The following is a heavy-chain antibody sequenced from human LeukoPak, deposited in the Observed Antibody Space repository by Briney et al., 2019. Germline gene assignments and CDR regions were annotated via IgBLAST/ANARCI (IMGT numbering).Heavy chain of an antibody. J-gene: IGHJ4*02. Sequence: SETLSLTCTVSGGSIGSDYWTWIRQPPGKGLEYIGYIYYTGGTNYNPSLKSRITISVDTSKNQFSLKLSSVTAADTAVYFCAKYGNSGWVIDNWGQGTLVTVSS. D-gene: IGHD6-19*01. CDR3: AKYGNSGWVIDN. V-gene: IGHV4-59*08. CDR2: IYYTGGT. CDR1: GGSIGSDY.